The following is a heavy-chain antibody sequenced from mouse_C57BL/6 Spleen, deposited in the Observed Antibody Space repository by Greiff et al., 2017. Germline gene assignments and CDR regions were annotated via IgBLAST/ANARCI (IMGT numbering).Heavy chain of an antibody. D-gene: IGHD4-1*01. J-gene: IGHJ1*03. Sequence: QVQLKQSGAELVKPGASVKISCKASGYAFSSYWMNWVKQRPGKGLEWIGQIYPGDGDTNYNGKFKGKATLTADKSSSTAYMQLSSLTSEDSAVYFCARDWDGHWYFEVWGTGTTVTVSS. CDR2: IYPGDGDT. V-gene: IGHV1-80*01. CDR1: GYAFSSYW. CDR3: ARDWDGHWYFEV.